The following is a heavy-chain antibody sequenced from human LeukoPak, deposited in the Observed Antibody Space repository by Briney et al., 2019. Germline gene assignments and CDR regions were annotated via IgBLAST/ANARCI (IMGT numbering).Heavy chain of an antibody. CDR1: GFTFSSYA. CDR3: AREGPTTAFDN. D-gene: IGHD1-26*01. Sequence: RSGGSLRLSCAASGFTFSSYAMSWVRQAPGKGLEWVSVIYSGGRTYYADSVKGRFTVSRDNSKNTLFLQMNIMRAEDTAVYYCAREGPTTAFDNWGQGTLVTVSS. J-gene: IGHJ4*02. CDR2: IYSGGRT. V-gene: IGHV3-53*01.